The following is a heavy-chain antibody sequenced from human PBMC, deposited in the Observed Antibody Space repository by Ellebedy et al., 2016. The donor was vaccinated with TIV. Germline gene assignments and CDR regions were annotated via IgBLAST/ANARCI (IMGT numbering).Heavy chain of an antibody. CDR3: AREGPYYYDIDF. Sequence: GGSLRLXXSASGFTFSSYAMHWVRQAPGKGLEYVSAISSNGGSTYYADSVKGRFTISRDNAKNSLYLQMNSLKAEDTAVYYCAREGPYYYDIDFWGRGTLVTVSS. J-gene: IGHJ2*01. CDR2: ISSNGGST. V-gene: IGHV3-64*04. D-gene: IGHD3-22*01. CDR1: GFTFSSYA.